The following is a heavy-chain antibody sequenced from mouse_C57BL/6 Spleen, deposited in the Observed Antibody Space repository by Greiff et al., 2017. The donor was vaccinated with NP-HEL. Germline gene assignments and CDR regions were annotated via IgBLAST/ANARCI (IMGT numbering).Heavy chain of an antibody. CDR1: GYTFTSYW. V-gene: IGHV1-61*01. CDR3: ARRTYVDDYYAMDY. D-gene: IGHD5-1*01. Sequence: QVQLQQPGAELVRPGSSVKLSCKASGYTFTSYWMDWVKQRPGQGLEWIGNIYPSDSETHYNQKFKDKATLTVDKSSSTAYMQLSSLTSEDAAVYFCARRTYVDDYYAMDYWGQGTSVTVSS. J-gene: IGHJ4*01. CDR2: IYPSDSET.